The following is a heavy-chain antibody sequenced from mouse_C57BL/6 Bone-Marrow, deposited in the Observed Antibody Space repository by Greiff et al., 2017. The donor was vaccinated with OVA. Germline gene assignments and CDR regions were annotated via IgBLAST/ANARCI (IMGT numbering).Heavy chain of an antibody. CDR1: GFTFSDFY. V-gene: IGHV7-1*01. D-gene: IGHD4-1*01. CDR2: SRNKANDYTT. CDR3: ARDATGSWYFDV. J-gene: IGHJ1*03. Sequence: DVKLVESGGGLVQSGRSLRLSCATSGFTFSDFYMEWVRQAPGKGLEWIAASRNKANDYTTEYSASVKGRFIVSRDTSQSILYLQMNALRAEDTAIYYCARDATGSWYFDVWGTGTTVTVSS.